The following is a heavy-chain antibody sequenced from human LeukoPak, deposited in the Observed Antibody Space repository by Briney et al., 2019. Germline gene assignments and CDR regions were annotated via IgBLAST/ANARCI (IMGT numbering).Heavy chain of an antibody. CDR3: ATDSLYSSSWSPGLGAFDI. D-gene: IGHD6-13*01. V-gene: IGHV4-59*08. CDR1: GGSISSYY. J-gene: IGHJ4*02. CDR2: IYYSGST. Sequence: SETLSLTCTVSGGSISSYYWSWIRQPPGKGLEWIGYIYYSGSTNYNPSLKSRVTISVDTSKNQFSLKLSSVTAADTAVYYCATDSLYSSSWSPGLGAFDIWGQGTLVTVSS.